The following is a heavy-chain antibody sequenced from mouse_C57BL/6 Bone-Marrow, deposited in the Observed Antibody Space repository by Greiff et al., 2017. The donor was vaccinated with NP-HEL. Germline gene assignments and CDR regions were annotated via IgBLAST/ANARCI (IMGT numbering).Heavy chain of an antibody. CDR1: GYTFTSYW. CDR3: AREELGVGFAY. D-gene: IGHD4-1*01. J-gene: IGHJ3*01. CDR2: IDPSDSYT. V-gene: IGHV1-69*01. Sequence: QVQLQQPGAELVMPGASVKLSCKASGYTFTSYWMHWVKQSPGQGLEWIGDIDPSDSYTNYNQKFKGKSTLTVDKSSSTAYMQLSSLTSEDSAVYYCAREELGVGFAYWGQGTLVTGSA.